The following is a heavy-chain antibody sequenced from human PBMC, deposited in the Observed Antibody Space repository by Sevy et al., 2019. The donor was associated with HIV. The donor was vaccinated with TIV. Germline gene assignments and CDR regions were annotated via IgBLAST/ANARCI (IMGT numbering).Heavy chain of an antibody. V-gene: IGHV3-53*01. D-gene: IGHD3-22*01. Sequence: GGSLRLSCAASGFSVSNSYMSWVRQAPGKGLQWVSVIYSGDSRYYADYVKGQFTISRDNSKNTLYLQMNSLRAEDTAVYYCARLSVYYYDSSGYYTTGHAFDIWGQWTMVTVSS. J-gene: IGHJ3*02. CDR1: GFSVSNSY. CDR3: ARLSVYYYDSSGYYTTGHAFDI. CDR2: IYSGDSR.